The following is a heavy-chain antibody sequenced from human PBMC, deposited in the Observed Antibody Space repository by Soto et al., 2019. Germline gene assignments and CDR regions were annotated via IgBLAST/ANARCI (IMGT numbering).Heavy chain of an antibody. D-gene: IGHD3-10*01. CDR3: ARARLLWFGEYNWFDP. CDR1: GGSFRGYY. Sequence: SEPLSLTCAVFGGSFRGYYWSWIRQPPGKGLEWIGEINHSGSTNYNPSLKSRVTRSVDTSKNQFSLKLSSVTAADTAVYYCARARLLWFGEYNWFDPWGQGTLVTVSS. CDR2: INHSGST. J-gene: IGHJ5*02. V-gene: IGHV4-34*01.